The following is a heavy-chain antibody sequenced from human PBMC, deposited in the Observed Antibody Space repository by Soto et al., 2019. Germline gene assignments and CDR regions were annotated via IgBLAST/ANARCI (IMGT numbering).Heavy chain of an antibody. CDR1: GGSISSSSYY. D-gene: IGHD6-6*01. Sequence: SETLSLTCTVAGGSISSSSYYWSWKRQPPGKGLEWLGYIYYSGSTYYNPSLRSRVTISVDTSKKQVSLKLSSVTAADTAVYYCAPFGGNSSSLDSWGQGTLVTVSS. J-gene: IGHJ4*02. CDR3: APFGGNSSSLDS. CDR2: IYYSGST. V-gene: IGHV4-61*01.